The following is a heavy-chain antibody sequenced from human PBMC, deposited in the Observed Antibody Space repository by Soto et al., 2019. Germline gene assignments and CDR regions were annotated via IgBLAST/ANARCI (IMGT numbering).Heavy chain of an antibody. D-gene: IGHD3-10*01. CDR1: GFTFSSYA. CDR2: ISYDGSNK. CDR3: ARDLTGIYGMDV. Sequence: PGGSLRLSCAASGFTFSSYAMHWVRQAPGKGLEWVAVISYDGSNKYYEDSVKGRFTISRDNSKNTLYLQMNSLRAEDTAVYYCARDLTGIYGMDVWGQGTTVTVSS. V-gene: IGHV3-30-3*01. J-gene: IGHJ6*02.